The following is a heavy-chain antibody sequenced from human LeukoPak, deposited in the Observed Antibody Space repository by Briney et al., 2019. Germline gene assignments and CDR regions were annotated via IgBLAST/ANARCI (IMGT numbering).Heavy chain of an antibody. Sequence: SVKVSCKASGRTFSSYAISWVRPAPGQGLEWMGGIIPTFGTANYAQQFQGRVTITADESTSTAYMELSSLRSEDTAVYYCARADTAMVPPYYYYYGMDVWGKGTTVTVSS. CDR2: IIPTFGTA. D-gene: IGHD5-18*01. J-gene: IGHJ6*04. CDR1: GRTFSSYA. V-gene: IGHV1-69*01. CDR3: ARADTAMVPPYYYYYGMDV.